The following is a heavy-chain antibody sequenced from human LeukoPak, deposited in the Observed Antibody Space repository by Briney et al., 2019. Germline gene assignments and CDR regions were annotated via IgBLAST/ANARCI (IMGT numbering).Heavy chain of an antibody. CDR3: ARALGSGYYGFDY. CDR2: ISSSGSTI. V-gene: IGHV3-48*03. Sequence: GGSLRLSCAASGFTFSSYEMNWVRQAPGKGLEWVSYISSSGSTIYYADSVKGRFTISRDNAKNSLYLQMNSLRAEDTAVYYCARALGSGYYGFDYWGQGTLVTVSS. CDR1: GFTFSSYE. J-gene: IGHJ4*02. D-gene: IGHD3-22*01.